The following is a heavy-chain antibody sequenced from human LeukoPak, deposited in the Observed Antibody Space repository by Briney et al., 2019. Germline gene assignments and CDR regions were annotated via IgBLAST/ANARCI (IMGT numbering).Heavy chain of an antibody. V-gene: IGHV4-31*03. CDR3: AREKACSTTSCYAFDI. CDR1: GASISSGGFL. Sequence: SETLSLTRTVSGASISSGGFLWHWIRQLPGMDLEWIGNIYYTGNAGYNPSLKSRVAISGDTSMNQFSLKLTSVTAADTAVYYCAREKACSTTSCYAFDIWGQGTLVTVSS. D-gene: IGHD2-2*01. J-gene: IGHJ3*02. CDR2: IYYTGNA.